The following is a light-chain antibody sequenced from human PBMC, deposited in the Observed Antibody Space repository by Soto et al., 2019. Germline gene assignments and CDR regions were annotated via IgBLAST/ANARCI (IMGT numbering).Light chain of an antibody. CDR3: LQHKSYPRT. V-gene: IGKV1-17*01. Sequence: DIQMTQSPSSLSASVRERINNTFRVSQGVANDLGWYQQKPGEAPKRLIYGASTLQSGVPSRFSGSGSGTEFTLTISSLQPEDFATYYCLQHKSYPRTFGQGTKVDIK. CDR1: QGVAND. J-gene: IGKJ1*01. CDR2: GAS.